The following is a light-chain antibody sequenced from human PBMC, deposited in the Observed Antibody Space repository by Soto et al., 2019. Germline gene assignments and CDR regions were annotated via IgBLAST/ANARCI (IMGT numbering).Light chain of an antibody. Sequence: EIVMTQSPATLYVSPGERATLSCRASQSVSSNLAWYQQKPGQPPRLLIYGASTRATGIPARFSGSGSGTEFTLTISILEHEDFAVYYCQQYASSVTFGQGTKVEIK. V-gene: IGKV3-15*01. CDR1: QSVSSN. CDR3: QQYASSVT. CDR2: GAS. J-gene: IGKJ1*01.